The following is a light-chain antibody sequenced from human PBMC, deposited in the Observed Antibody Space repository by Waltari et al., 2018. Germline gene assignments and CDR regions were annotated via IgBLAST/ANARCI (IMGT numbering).Light chain of an antibody. Sequence: DIVMTQSPDSLAVSMGERDTFSCTSSQTVLYSSNNKNYLSWYQQKPGQPPKLLIYWACTRHSGVPDRLSGSESGTDFNLTISSLQTEDVAVYYCQQYYSTPWTFGQGTKVEIK. CDR2: WAC. J-gene: IGKJ1*01. CDR3: QQYYSTPWT. CDR1: QTVLYSSNNKNY. V-gene: IGKV4-1*01.